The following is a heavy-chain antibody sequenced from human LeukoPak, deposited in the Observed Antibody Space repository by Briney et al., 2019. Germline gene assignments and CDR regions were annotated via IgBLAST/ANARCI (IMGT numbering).Heavy chain of an antibody. CDR2: FYYSGST. Sequence: GSLRLSCAASGFTFNTYSMNWVRQAPGKGLEWVGSFYYSGSTNYNPSLKSRVTISVDMSKNQFSLKLSSVTAADTAVYYCARATWDTAVIDYWGQGTLVTVSS. V-gene: IGHV4-59*01. D-gene: IGHD5-18*01. CDR1: GFTFNTYS. CDR3: ARATWDTAVIDY. J-gene: IGHJ4*02.